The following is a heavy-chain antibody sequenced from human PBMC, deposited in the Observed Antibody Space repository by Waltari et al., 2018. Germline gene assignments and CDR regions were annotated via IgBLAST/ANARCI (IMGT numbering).Heavy chain of an antibody. V-gene: IGHV1-3*03. D-gene: IGHD3-16*02. CDR2: INAGKGNT. CDR1: GYTFTSYA. Sequence: QVQLVQSGAEVKKPGASVKVSCKASGYTFTSYAMHWVRQAPGQRLEWMGWINAGKGNTKNSQEFQGRVTITRDTSASTAYMELGSMRSEDMAVYYCARAWDGGIYHFDYWGQGTLVTVSS. J-gene: IGHJ4*02. CDR3: ARAWDGGIYHFDY.